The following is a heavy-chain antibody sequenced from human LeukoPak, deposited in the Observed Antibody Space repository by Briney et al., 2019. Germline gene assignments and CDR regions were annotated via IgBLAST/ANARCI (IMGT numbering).Heavy chain of an antibody. J-gene: IGHJ4*02. V-gene: IGHV1-2*06. Sequence: GASVKVSCKASGYTFTGYYMHWVRQAPGQGLEWMGRINPNSGGTNYAQKFQGRVTMTRDTPISTAYMELSRLRSDNTAVYYCARPKYYYDSSGQHYYFDYWGQGTLVTVSS. D-gene: IGHD3-22*01. CDR3: ARPKYYYDSSGQHYYFDY. CDR1: GYTFTGYY. CDR2: INPNSGGT.